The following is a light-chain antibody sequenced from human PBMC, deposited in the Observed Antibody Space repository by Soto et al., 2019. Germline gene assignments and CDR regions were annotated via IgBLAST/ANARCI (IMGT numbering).Light chain of an antibody. V-gene: IGKV4-1*01. Sequence: DIVLTQSPDSLAVSLGARATISCKSSQTLLYSSNNKNYLAWYQQKPGQPPRLLIYWASTRESGVPDRFSGSGSGTDFTLTVSSLQAEDVAVYYCQQYFSTPLTFGGGTKVDIK. CDR2: WAS. J-gene: IGKJ4*01. CDR3: QQYFSTPLT. CDR1: QTLLYSSNNKNY.